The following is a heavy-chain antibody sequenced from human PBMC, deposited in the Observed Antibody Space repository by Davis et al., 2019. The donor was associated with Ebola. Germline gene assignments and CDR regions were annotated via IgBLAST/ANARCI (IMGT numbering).Heavy chain of an antibody. CDR1: GFTFSSYA. CDR3: TRDSAVVFFDY. J-gene: IGHJ4*02. D-gene: IGHD5-18*01. CDR2: ISGTDGGT. V-gene: IGHV3-23*01. Sequence: GESLKISCAASGFTFSSYAMSWVRQAPGKGLDWVSTISGTDGGTYYADSVKGRFTISRDNFKNILYLQMSSLRAEDTAVYYCTRDSAVVFFDYWSQGTLVTVSS.